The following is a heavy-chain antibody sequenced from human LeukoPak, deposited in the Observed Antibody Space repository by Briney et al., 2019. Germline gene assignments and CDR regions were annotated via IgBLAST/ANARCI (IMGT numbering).Heavy chain of an antibody. CDR2: INHSGST. CDR3: ARQGYYYYYYMDV. CDR1: GGSFSGYY. V-gene: IGHV4-34*01. J-gene: IGHJ6*03. Sequence: SVTLSLTCAVYGGSFSGYYWSWIRQPPGKGLEWIGEINHSGSTNYNPSLKSRVTISVDTSKNQFSLKLSSVTAADTAVYYCARQGYYYYYYMDVWGKGTTVTISS.